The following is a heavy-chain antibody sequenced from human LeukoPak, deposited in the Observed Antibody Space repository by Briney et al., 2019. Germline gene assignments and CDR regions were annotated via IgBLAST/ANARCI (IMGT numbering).Heavy chain of an antibody. V-gene: IGHV3-33*06. D-gene: IGHD1-26*01. CDR1: GSTFSRHG. Sequence: GGSLRLSCAASGSTFSRHGMHWVRQGPGKGLEWVAAIWYDGSNKYYGDSVKGRFTISRDNSKNTLYLQMNSLRADDTAVYYCAKGGSYTIDYWGQGILVSVSS. CDR3: AKGGSYTIDY. J-gene: IGHJ4*02. CDR2: IWYDGSNK.